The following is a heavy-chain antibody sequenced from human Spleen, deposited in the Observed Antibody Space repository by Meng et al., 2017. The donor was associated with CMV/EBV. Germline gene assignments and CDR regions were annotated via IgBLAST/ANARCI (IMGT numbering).Heavy chain of an antibody. CDR2: INWNGGRT. J-gene: IGHJ3*02. Sequence: GESLKISCAASGFTFDDYGMSWVRQAPGKGLEWVSGINWNGGRTGYADSVKGRFTISRDNAKNSLYLQMNSLNAEDTALYYCARDRQWLVQGGSSGDAFEIWGQGTMVTVSS. CDR1: GFTFDDYG. CDR3: ARDRQWLVQGGSSGDAFEI. V-gene: IGHV3-20*04. D-gene: IGHD6-19*01.